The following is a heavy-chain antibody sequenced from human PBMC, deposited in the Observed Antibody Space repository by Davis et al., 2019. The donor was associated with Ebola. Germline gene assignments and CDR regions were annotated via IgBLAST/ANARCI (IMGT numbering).Heavy chain of an antibody. D-gene: IGHD5-12*01. V-gene: IGHV3-74*01. Sequence: SPMPPRAGSGFTFSSCWMHWVSQAPGKGLVWVSRINSDGSSTSYADSVKGRFTISRDNAKNTLYLQMNSLRAEDTAVYYCAREDIVATRQTDYWDQGTLVTVSS. CDR2: INSDGSST. CDR3: AREDIVATRQTDY. J-gene: IGHJ4*02. CDR1: GFTFSSCW.